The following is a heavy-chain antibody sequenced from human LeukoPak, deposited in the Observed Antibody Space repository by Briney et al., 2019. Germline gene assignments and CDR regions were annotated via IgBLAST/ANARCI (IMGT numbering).Heavy chain of an antibody. V-gene: IGHV3-11*01. CDR3: AKVKARISIFGVVPPWGMDV. CDR1: GFTFSVYY. CDR2: ISSSGNTI. J-gene: IGHJ6*02. D-gene: IGHD3-3*01. Sequence: GGSLRLSCAASGFTFSVYYMSWLRQAPGKGLEWVSYISSSGNTIYYVDSVKGRFTISRDNSKNTLYLQMNSLSAEDTAVYYCAKVKARISIFGVVPPWGMDVWGQGTTVTVSS.